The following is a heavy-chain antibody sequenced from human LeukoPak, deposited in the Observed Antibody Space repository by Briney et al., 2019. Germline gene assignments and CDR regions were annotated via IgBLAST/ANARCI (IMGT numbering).Heavy chain of an antibody. Sequence: GGSLRLSCAASGFTFSNNWMSWVRQTPGKGLEWVAKIKQDGTEKLYVDSVKGRFTISRDNAKNSVYLQMNGLRAEDTALYYCAPFSSGNSPKELFDIGGQGTMVTVSS. CDR3: APFSSGNSPKELFDI. CDR1: GFTFSNNW. J-gene: IGHJ3*02. CDR2: IKQDGTEK. D-gene: IGHD4-23*01. V-gene: IGHV3-7*01.